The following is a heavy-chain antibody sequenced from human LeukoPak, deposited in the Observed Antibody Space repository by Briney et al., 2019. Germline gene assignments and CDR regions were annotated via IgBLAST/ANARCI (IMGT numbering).Heavy chain of an antibody. CDR3: ARIDYDILTGALLFDY. D-gene: IGHD3-9*01. J-gene: IGHJ4*02. V-gene: IGHV3-48*01. CDR1: GFTFSSYS. Sequence: GGSLRLSCAASGFTFSSYSMNWVRQAPGKGLEWVSYISSSSSTIYYADSVKGRFTISRDNAKNSLYLQMNSLRAEDTAVYYCARIDYDILTGALLFDYWGQGTLVTVSS. CDR2: ISSSSSTI.